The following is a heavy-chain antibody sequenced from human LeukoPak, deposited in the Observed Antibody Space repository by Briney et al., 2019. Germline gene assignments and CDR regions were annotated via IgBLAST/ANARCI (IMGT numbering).Heavy chain of an antibody. V-gene: IGHV4-59*01. D-gene: IGHD3-3*01. CDR1: GGSISSYY. CDR2: IYYSGST. Sequence: SETLSLTCTVSGGSISSYYWSWIRQPPGKGLEWIGYIYYSGSTNYNPSLKSRVTISVDTSKNQFSLKLSSVTAADTAVYYCARGYYDFWSGYYPPYYYYMDVWGKGTTVTVSS. J-gene: IGHJ6*03. CDR3: ARGYYDFWSGYYPPYYYYMDV.